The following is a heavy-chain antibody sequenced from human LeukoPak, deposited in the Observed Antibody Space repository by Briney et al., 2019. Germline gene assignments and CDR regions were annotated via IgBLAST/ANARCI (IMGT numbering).Heavy chain of an antibody. CDR2: ISGSGGST. CDR3: AKVSFWNYVGWGYFDY. D-gene: IGHD1-7*01. CDR1: GFTFSSYA. V-gene: IGHV3-23*01. J-gene: IGHJ4*02. Sequence: GGSLRLSCAASGFTFSSYAMSWVRQAPGKGLEWVSAISGSGGSTYYADSVKGRFTISRDNSKNTLYLQMNSLRAEDTAVYYCAKVSFWNYVGWGYFDYWGQGTLVTVSS.